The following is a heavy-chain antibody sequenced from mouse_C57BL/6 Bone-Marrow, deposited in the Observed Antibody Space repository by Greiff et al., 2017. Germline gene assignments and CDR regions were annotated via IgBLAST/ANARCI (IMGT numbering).Heavy chain of an antibody. V-gene: IGHV1-81*01. D-gene: IGHD1-1*01. CDR2: IYPRSGNT. Sequence: VQLQQSGAELVRPGASVKLSCKASGYTFTSYGISWVKQRPGQGLEWIGEIYPRSGNTYYNEKFKGKATLTADKSSSTAYMELRSLTSEDSAVYFGANYPYYYGSGYCYAVDYWGQGTSVTVSS. CDR1: GYTFTSYG. CDR3: ANYPYYYGSGYCYAVDY. J-gene: IGHJ4*01.